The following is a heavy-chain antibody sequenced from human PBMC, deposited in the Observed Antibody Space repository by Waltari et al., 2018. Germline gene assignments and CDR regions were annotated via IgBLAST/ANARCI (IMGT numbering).Heavy chain of an antibody. CDR1: GGSISSSSYY. V-gene: IGHV4-39*02. CDR3: AKDRGYYDSSGYYFDY. Sequence: QLQLQESGPGLVKPSETLSLTCTVSGGSISSSSYYWGWIRQPPGKGLEWIGSIYYSGSTYYNPSLKSRVTISVDTSKNQFSLKLSSVTAADTAVYYCAKDRGYYDSSGYYFDYWGQGTLVTVSS. J-gene: IGHJ4*02. CDR2: IYYSGST. D-gene: IGHD3-22*01.